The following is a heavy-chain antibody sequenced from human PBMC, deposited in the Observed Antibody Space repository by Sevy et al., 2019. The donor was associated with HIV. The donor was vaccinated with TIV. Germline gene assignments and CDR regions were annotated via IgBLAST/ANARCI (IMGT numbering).Heavy chain of an antibody. CDR3: ANSRGRYDGSSWLYYYYVTDV. Sequence: GGSLRLSCGASGFTFGRHGMHWVRQAPGKGLEWVAVISNAGSDKQYADSVKGRFTISRDNSKDTLYLQMNNLRLEDTAVYYCANSRGRYDGSSWLYYYYVTDVWGQGTTVTVSS. CDR2: ISNAGSDK. CDR1: GFTFGRHG. D-gene: IGHD6-13*01. V-gene: IGHV3-30*18. J-gene: IGHJ6*02.